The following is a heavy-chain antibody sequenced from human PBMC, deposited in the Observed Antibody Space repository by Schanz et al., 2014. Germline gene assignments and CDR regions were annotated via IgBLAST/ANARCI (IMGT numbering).Heavy chain of an antibody. J-gene: IGHJ3*01. V-gene: IGHV3-13*01. D-gene: IGHD6-19*01. CDR2: ISPSGDT. Sequence: EVQLVESGGGLVQPGGSLRLSCAASGFRFKTYEMNWVRQVRGKGLEWVSSISPSGDTHYLASVKGRFTISRENAKSSLYLQMDPLRVEDTAAYYCAGAAVGFIVDAFDLWGRGTMVIVSS. CDR1: GFRFKTYE. CDR3: AGAAVGFIVDAFDL.